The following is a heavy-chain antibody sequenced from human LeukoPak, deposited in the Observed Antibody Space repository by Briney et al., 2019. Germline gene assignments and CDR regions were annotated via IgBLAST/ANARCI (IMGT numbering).Heavy chain of an antibody. D-gene: IGHD3-16*01. CDR1: GGSISRDYYY. Sequence: SQTLSLTCTVSGGSISRDYYYWNWIRQHPGKGLEWIGYIYYSGNTYYNPSLKSRVTISVDTSKNHFSLKLSSVTAADTAVFYCARGGAYRHLGAFDIWGQGTMVTVSS. CDR3: ARGGAYRHLGAFDI. V-gene: IGHV4-31*03. CDR2: IYYSGNT. J-gene: IGHJ3*02.